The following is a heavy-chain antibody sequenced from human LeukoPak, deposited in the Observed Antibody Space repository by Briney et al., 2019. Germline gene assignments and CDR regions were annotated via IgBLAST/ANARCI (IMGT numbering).Heavy chain of an antibody. CDR3: ARGRYSSSWYRLGFDY. D-gene: IGHD6-13*01. CDR2: INHSGST. J-gene: IGHJ4*02. CDR1: GGSFSGYY. Sequence: SETLSLTCAVYGGSFSGYYWSWLRQPPGKGLEWIGEINHSGSTNYNPSLKSRVTISVDTSKNQFSLKLSSMTAADTAVYYCARGRYSSSWYRLGFDYWSEGTLVTVSS. V-gene: IGHV4-34*01.